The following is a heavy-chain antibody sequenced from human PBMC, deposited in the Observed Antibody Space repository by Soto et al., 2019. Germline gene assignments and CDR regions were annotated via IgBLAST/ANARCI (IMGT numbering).Heavy chain of an antibody. CDR1: GGTFSSYA. CDR2: IIPIYGAA. Sequence: QVQLVQSGAEVKKPGSSVKVSCKASGGTFSSYAISWVRQAPGQGLEWMGGIIPIYGAANSAEKFQGRVTITADESTTTAYMELGSLRSEDTAVYYCARDWVGGSWYFDLWGRGTLVTVSS. J-gene: IGHJ2*01. CDR3: ARDWVGGSWYFDL. D-gene: IGHD3-16*01. V-gene: IGHV1-69*01.